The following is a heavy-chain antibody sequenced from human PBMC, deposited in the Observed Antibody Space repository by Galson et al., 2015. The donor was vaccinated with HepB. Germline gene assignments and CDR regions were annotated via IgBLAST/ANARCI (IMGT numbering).Heavy chain of an antibody. V-gene: IGHV3-74*01. D-gene: IGHD3-10*01. CDR1: GFTFRGYW. J-gene: IGHJ4*02. CDR3: TRSLGARFDY. Sequence: SLRLSCAASGFTFRGYWMHWVRQVPGKGLVWVPRINSDGNSTSYADFVKGRFTVSRDNAKSTLSLQMSNLRVEDTAVYCCTRSLGARFDYWGQGTPVTVSS. CDR2: INSDGNST.